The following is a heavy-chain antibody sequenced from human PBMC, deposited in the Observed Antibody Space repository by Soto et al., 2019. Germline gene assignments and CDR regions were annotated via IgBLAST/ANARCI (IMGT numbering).Heavy chain of an antibody. D-gene: IGHD3-10*01. CDR3: ARGVGSGSYYNQYNWFDP. J-gene: IGHJ5*02. CDR1: GYTFTNYG. Sequence: QVQLVQSGGEVKKPGASVKVSCKASGYTFTNYGISWVRQAPGQGLEWMGWINVYNGNTKYAQKVQGRVTMTTDTSTSKAYMELRSMRSDDTAVYYCARGVGSGSYYNQYNWFDPWGQGNLVTVSS. V-gene: IGHV1-18*01. CDR2: INVYNGNT.